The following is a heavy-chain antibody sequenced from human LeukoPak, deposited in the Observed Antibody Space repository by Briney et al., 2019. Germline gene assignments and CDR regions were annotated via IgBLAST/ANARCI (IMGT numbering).Heavy chain of an antibody. V-gene: IGHV4-39*01. Sequence: SETLSLTCTVSGGSISSSSYYWGWIRQPPGKGLEWIGSIYYSGSTYYNPSLKSRVTISVDTSRNQFPLKLSSVTAADTAVYYCAVEFLGYGSGSYFDYWGQGTLVTVSS. CDR3: AVEFLGYGSGSYFDY. CDR1: GGSISSSSYY. J-gene: IGHJ4*02. CDR2: IYYSGST. D-gene: IGHD3-10*01.